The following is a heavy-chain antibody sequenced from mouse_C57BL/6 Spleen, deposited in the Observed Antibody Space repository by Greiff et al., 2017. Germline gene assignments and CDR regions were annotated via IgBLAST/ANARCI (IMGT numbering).Heavy chain of an antibody. J-gene: IGHJ2*01. CDR3: ARERDYGSSTGFDY. CDR2: IDPSDSET. D-gene: IGHD1-1*01. Sequence: VQLQQSGAELVRPGSSVKLSCKASGYTFTSYWMHWVKQRPIQGLEWIGNIDPSDSETHYNQKFKDKATLTVDKSSSTAYMQLSSLTSEDSAVYYCARERDYGSSTGFDYWGQGTTLTVSS. V-gene: IGHV1-52*01. CDR1: GYTFTSYW.